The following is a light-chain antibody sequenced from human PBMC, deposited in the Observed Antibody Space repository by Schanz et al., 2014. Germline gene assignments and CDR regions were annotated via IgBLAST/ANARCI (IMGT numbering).Light chain of an antibody. V-gene: IGLV1-51*01. CDR1: SSNIGSNT. CDR2: DNN. J-gene: IGLJ3*02. Sequence: QSVLTQPPSASGPPGQRVTISCSGSSSNIGSNTVNWYQQLPGTAPKLLIYDNNKRPSGIPDRFSGSKSGTSATLGITGLQTGDEADYYCGTWDSSLSAGVFGGGTKLTVL. CDR3: GTWDSSLSAGV.